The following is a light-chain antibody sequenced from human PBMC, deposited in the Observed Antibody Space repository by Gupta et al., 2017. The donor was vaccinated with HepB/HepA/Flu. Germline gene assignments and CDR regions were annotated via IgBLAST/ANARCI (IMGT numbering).Light chain of an antibody. Sequence: VTISCTGSSTNIGTNTVDCCQQLPGATPTILIYDDDQRPSGVPDRFSGSKYGTTAALAISGLQYEEEAEYYCAGWDDRLNGWVFGGGTKLTVL. CDR3: AGWDDRLNGWV. J-gene: IGLJ2*01. CDR1: STNIGTNT. V-gene: IGLV1-44*01. CDR2: DDD.